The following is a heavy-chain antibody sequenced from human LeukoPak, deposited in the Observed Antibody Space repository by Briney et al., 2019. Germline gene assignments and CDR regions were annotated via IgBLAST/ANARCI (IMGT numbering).Heavy chain of an antibody. Sequence: ASVKVSCKASGGTFSSYAISWVRQAPGQGLEWMGRIIPIFGTASYAQKFQGRVTITTDESTSTAYMELSSLRSEDTAVYYCARDGGYGDYENWFDPWGQGTLVTVSP. CDR3: ARDGGYGDYENWFDP. CDR2: IIPIFGTA. CDR1: GGTFSSYA. V-gene: IGHV1-69*05. D-gene: IGHD4-17*01. J-gene: IGHJ5*02.